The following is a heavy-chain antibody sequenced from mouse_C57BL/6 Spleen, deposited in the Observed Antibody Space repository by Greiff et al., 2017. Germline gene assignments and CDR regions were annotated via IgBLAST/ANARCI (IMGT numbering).Heavy chain of an antibody. V-gene: IGHV1-61*01. J-gene: IGHJ4*01. CDR1: GYTFTSYW. Sequence: VKLQQPGAELVRPGSSVKLSCKASGYTFTSYWMDWVKQRPGQGLEWIGNIYPSDSATHYNQKFTDKATLTVDKSSSTAYMQLSSLTSEDSAVYYCARYGNGFDAMDYWGQGTSVTVSS. D-gene: IGHD2-1*01. CDR3: ARYGNGFDAMDY. CDR2: IYPSDSAT.